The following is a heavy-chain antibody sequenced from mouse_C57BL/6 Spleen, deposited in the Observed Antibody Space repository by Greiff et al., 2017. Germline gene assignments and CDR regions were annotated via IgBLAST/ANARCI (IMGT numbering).Heavy chain of an antibody. CDR1: GYSITSGYY. CDR2: ISYDGCT. J-gene: IGHJ3*01. V-gene: IGHV3-6*01. CDR3: ARSDAQAWFAY. Sequence: EVQLQESGPGLVKPSQSLSLTCSVTGYSITSGYYWNWIRRFPGNKLEWMGYISYDGCTNYNPSLKNRISFTRDTSKKQFFLKLNSVTTEDTATYYCARSDAQAWFAYWGQGTLVTVAA.